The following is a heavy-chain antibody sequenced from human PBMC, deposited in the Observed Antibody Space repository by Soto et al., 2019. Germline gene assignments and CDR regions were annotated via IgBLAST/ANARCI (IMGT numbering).Heavy chain of an antibody. CDR2: IYHSGST. V-gene: IGHV4-30-2*01. CDR1: GGSISSGGYS. D-gene: IGHD2-21*02. J-gene: IGHJ4*02. CDR3: ARGLGTVVTPAAVDY. Sequence: QLQLQESGSGLVKPSQTLSLTCAVSGGSISSGGYSWSWIRQPPGKGLEWIGYIYHSGSTYYNPSLKGRVTISVDRSKNQSSRKLSSVTAADTAVYYGARGLGTVVTPAAVDYWGRGTLVTVSS.